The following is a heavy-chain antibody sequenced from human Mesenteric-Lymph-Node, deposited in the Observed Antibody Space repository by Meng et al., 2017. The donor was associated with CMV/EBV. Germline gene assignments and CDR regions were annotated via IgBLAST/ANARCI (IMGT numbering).Heavy chain of an antibody. CDR3: AKGHYGGKKGYYFDY. V-gene: IGHV3-7*03. Sequence: GESLKISCAASGFTFSRFWMAWVRQPPGKGPEWVADINPDGSEKHCVDSVRGRFTISRDNAKNSLYLQMNSLRAEDTAVYYCAKGHYGGKKGYYFDYWGQGTLVTVSS. CDR1: GFTFSRFW. D-gene: IGHD4-23*01. CDR2: INPDGSEK. J-gene: IGHJ4*02.